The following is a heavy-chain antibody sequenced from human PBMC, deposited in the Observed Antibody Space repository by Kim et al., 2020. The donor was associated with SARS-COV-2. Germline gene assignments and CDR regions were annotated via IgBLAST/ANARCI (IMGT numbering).Heavy chain of an antibody. CDR3: ARTYYYDSSGYKAGFQFDY. CDR2: IYYSGST. D-gene: IGHD3-22*01. J-gene: IGHJ4*02. V-gene: IGHV4-31*03. CDR1: GGSISSGGYY. Sequence: SETLSLTCTVSGGSISSGGYYWSWIRQHPGKGLEWIGYIYYSGSTYYNPSLKSRVTISVDTSKNQFSLKLSSVTAADTAVYYCARTYYYDSSGYKAGFQFDYWGQGTLVTVSS.